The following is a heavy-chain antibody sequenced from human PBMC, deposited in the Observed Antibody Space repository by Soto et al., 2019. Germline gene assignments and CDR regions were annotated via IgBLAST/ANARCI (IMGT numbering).Heavy chain of an antibody. CDR1: GFTFSSHW. CDR2: IKQDGSEE. Sequence: GGSLRLSCTAPGFTFSSHWMTWVRQAPGKALEWVANIKQDGSEEYYVDSVKGRFTISRDNAKNSLFLQMNSLRAEDTAVYYCASRPSDRNYYGVFDYWGQGTLVTVSS. D-gene: IGHD3-3*01. J-gene: IGHJ4*02. V-gene: IGHV3-7*03. CDR3: ASRPSDRNYYGVFDY.